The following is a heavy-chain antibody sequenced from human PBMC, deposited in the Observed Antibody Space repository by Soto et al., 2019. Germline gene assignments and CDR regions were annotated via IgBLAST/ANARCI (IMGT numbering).Heavy chain of an antibody. CDR2: ISAYNGNT. V-gene: IGHV1-18*01. J-gene: IGHJ4*02. Sequence: QVQLVQSGAEVKKPVASVKVSCKASGYTFTSYGISWVRQAPGQGLEWMGWISAYNGNTNYAQKLQGRVTMTTDTSTSTAYMELRSLRSDDTAVYYCAREGAEMYYYDSSGYQTFDYWGQGTLVTVSS. CDR1: GYTFTSYG. D-gene: IGHD3-22*01. CDR3: AREGAEMYYYDSSGYQTFDY.